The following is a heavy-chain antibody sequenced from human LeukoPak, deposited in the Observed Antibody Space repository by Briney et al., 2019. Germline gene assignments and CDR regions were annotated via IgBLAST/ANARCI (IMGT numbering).Heavy chain of an antibody. CDR2: IKASNTFT. Sequence: ASVKVSCKASRFTFTNYYMHWVRQAPGQGPEWMGAIKASNTFTKYAQKFQGRVTMTWDTSTSTVYMELSSLRSDDTAVYYCAREGSKGLSRADAFDIWGQGTMVTVSS. V-gene: IGHV1-46*01. CDR1: RFTFTNYY. D-gene: IGHD2/OR15-2a*01. J-gene: IGHJ3*02. CDR3: AREGSKGLSRADAFDI.